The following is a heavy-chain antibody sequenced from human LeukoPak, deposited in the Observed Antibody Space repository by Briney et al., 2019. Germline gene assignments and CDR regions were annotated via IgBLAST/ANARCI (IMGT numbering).Heavy chain of an antibody. J-gene: IGHJ6*02. D-gene: IGHD2-15*01. Sequence: PGRSLRLSCAASGFTFSSYGMHWVRQAPGKGLEWVAVISYDGSNKYYADSVKGRFTISRDNSKNTLYLQMNSLRAEDTAVYYCAKESLRYCSGGSCDGMDVWGQGTTVTVSS. CDR2: ISYDGSNK. V-gene: IGHV3-30*18. CDR1: GFTFSSYG. CDR3: AKESLRYCSGGSCDGMDV.